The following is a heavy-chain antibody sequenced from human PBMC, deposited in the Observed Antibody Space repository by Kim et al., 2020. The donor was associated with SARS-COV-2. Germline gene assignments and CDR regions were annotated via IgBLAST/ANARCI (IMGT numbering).Heavy chain of an antibody. CDR1: GGSISSYY. CDR3: ARDGHSSSWYKNPGWYFDL. D-gene: IGHD6-13*01. V-gene: IGHV4-59*01. CDR2: IYYSGST. J-gene: IGHJ2*01. Sequence: SETLSLTCTVSGGSISSYYWSWIRQPPGKGLEWIGYIYYSGSTNYNPSLKSRVTISVDTSKNQFSLKLSSVTAADTAVYYCARDGHSSSWYKNPGWYFDLWGRGTLVTVSS.